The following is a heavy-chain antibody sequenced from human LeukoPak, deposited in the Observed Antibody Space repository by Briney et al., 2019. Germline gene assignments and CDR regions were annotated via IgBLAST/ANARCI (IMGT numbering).Heavy chain of an antibody. Sequence: SETLSLTCTVSGGSISSGTYYWTWIRQPAGKGLEWIGHISSTGSVHYNPSLKSRVTVSADTSKNQFSLKLTAVIVADTALYFCARAPRSGVGDRRGYWLDPWGQGTLVTVSP. V-gene: IGHV4-61*09. CDR1: GGSISSGTYY. D-gene: IGHD2-8*01. J-gene: IGHJ5*02. CDR2: ISSTGSV. CDR3: ARAPRSGVGDRRGYWLDP.